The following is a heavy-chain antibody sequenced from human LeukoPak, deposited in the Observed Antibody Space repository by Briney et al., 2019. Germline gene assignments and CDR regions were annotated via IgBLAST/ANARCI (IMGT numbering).Heavy chain of an antibody. D-gene: IGHD3-10*01. V-gene: IGHV5-51*01. CDR2: IYPGDSDT. J-gene: IGHJ6*03. Sequence: GESLKISCKGPGYSFTSYWIGWVRQMPGKGLEWMGIIYPGDSDTRYSPSFQGQVTISADKSISTAYLQWSSLKASDTAMYYCASPSVPRAMVRRVYNYYMDVWGKGTTATVSS. CDR1: GYSFTSYW. CDR3: ASPSVPRAMVRRVYNYYMDV.